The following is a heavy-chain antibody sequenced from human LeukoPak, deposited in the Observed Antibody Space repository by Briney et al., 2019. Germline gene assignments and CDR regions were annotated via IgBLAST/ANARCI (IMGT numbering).Heavy chain of an antibody. J-gene: IGHJ4*02. CDR1: GFTFSTHN. V-gene: IGHV3-48*04. Sequence: PGGSLRLSCAASGFTFSTHNMNWVRQGPGKGLEWVSYISSSSTTIYYADSVKGRFTISRDNAKNSLYLQMNSLRVEDTAVYYCAGYLDISGYYSFDYWGQGTLVTVSS. D-gene: IGHD3-22*01. CDR3: AGYLDISGYYSFDY. CDR2: ISSSSTTI.